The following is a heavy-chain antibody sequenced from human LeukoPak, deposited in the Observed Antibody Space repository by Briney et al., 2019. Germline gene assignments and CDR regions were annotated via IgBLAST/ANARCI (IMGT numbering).Heavy chain of an antibody. CDR3: ARDHGYSSGWYNY. CDR2: INPNSGGT. CDR1: GYTFTGYY. Sequence: ASVKVSCKASGYTFTGYYMHWVRQAPGPGLEWMGRINPNSGGTNYAQKFQGRVTMTRDTSLSTAYMELSRLRSDDTAVYYCARDHGYSSGWYNYWGQGTLVTISS. J-gene: IGHJ4*02. D-gene: IGHD6-19*01. V-gene: IGHV1-2*06.